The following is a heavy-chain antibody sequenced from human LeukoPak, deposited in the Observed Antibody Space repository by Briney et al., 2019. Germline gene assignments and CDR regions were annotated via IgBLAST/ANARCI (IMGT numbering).Heavy chain of an antibody. CDR3: AYSYYYGSGSYLNWFDP. CDR2: INPSGGST. CDR1: GYTFTSYY. Sequence: ASVKVSCKASGYTFTSYYMHWVRQAPGQGLEWMGIINPSGGSTSYAQKFQGRVTMTRDTSTSTVYMELRSLRSDDTAVYYCAYSYYYGSGSYLNWFDPWGQGTLVTVSS. V-gene: IGHV1-46*01. D-gene: IGHD3-10*01. J-gene: IGHJ5*02.